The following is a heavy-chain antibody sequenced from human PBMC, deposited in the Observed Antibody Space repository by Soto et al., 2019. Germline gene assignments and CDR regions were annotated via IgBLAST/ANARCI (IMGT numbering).Heavy chain of an antibody. CDR3: ARPLYPIKYFDY. J-gene: IGHJ4*02. CDR1: GGSISSNTYY. V-gene: IGHV4-39*01. CDR2: IDYSGST. Sequence: QLQLQESGPGLVKPSETLSLTCTVSGGSISSNTYYWGWIRQSPGKGLEWIGSIDYSGSTYYNPSLKSRVTISVVTCKNQFSLKLSSVTAADTAVYYCARPLYPIKYFDYWGQGTLVTVSS.